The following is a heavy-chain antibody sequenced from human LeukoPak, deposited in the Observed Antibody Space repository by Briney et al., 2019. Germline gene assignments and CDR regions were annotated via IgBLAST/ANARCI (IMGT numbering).Heavy chain of an antibody. V-gene: IGHV3-23*01. CDR3: ASGTYRLGDY. J-gene: IGHJ4*02. CDR2: ISGSGEGT. Sequence: GGSLRLSCEASGFGFSTYAMSWVRQAPGKGLEWVAGISGSGEGTHYAHSVKGRFRISRDNSKNTLYLQMNSLRNEDTAIYYCASGTYRLGDYWGQGTLVPVSS. CDR1: GFGFSTYA. D-gene: IGHD3-10*01.